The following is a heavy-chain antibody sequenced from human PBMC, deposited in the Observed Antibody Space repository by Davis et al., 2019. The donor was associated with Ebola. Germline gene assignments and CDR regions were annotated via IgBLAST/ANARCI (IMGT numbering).Heavy chain of an antibody. Sequence: PSETLSLTCAVYGGSFSGYYWSWIRQPPGKGLEWIGEINHSGSTNYNPSLKSRVTISVDTSKNQFSLKLSSVTAADTAVYYCARGPGYGDYDFDYWGQGTLVTVSS. V-gene: IGHV4-34*01. CDR1: GGSFSGYY. CDR2: INHSGST. CDR3: ARGPGYGDYDFDY. J-gene: IGHJ4*02. D-gene: IGHD4-17*01.